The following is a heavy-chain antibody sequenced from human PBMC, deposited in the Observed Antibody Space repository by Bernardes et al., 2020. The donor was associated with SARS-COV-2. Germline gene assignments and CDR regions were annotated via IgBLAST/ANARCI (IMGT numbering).Heavy chain of an antibody. Sequence: GSLRLSCAASGFTFSSYWMHWVRQAPWKGLLWFSRISPDGRTTTYADSVQGRFTISRDNARDTLFLQMNSLKDDDTAVYYCVRGPSDGHGRFEYWGQGTLGTVSS. J-gene: IGHJ4*02. V-gene: IGHV3-74*01. CDR1: GFTFSSYW. CDR3: VRGPSDGHGRFEY. CDR2: ISPDGRTT.